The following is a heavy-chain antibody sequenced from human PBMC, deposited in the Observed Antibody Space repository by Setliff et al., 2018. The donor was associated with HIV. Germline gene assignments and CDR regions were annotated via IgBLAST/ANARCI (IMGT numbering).Heavy chain of an antibody. CDR1: GGSISSSSDY. CDR2: IYNSGST. Sequence: PSETLSLTCSVSGGSISSSSDYWNWIRQSPGKGLEWIGHIYNSGSTYYNPSLKSRVTISVDTSKNQFSLKLSSVTAADTTVYYCARHSGLGGYYSPFDYWGPGTLVTVSS. D-gene: IGHD3-22*01. J-gene: IGHJ4*02. CDR3: ARHSGLGGYYSPFDY. V-gene: IGHV4-39*01.